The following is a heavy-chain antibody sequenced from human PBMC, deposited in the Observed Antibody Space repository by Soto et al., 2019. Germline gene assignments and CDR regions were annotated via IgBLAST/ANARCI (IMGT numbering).Heavy chain of an antibody. CDR1: GGSISSYY. CDR2: IYYSGST. CDR3: ARRYGGNFDY. V-gene: IGHV4-59*01. Sequence: QVQLQESGPGLVKPSETLSLTCTVSGGSISSYYWSWIRQPPGKGLEWIGYIYYSGSTNYNPSLTSQVTISVDTSKNQFSLKLSSVTAADTAVYYCARRYGGNFDYWGQGTLVTVSS. D-gene: IGHD4-17*01. J-gene: IGHJ4*02.